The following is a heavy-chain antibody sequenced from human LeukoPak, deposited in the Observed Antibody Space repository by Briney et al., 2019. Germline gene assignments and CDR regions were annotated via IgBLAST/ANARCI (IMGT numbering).Heavy chain of an antibody. CDR2: IYYRGST. CDR3: ARRDGPGDYGVNWIDP. Sequence: SETLSFTCTVSGGSISSSSYYWGWIRQPPGKGLELIGSIYYRGSTYYNPTLNSRVSISVDTATNEFSPKLSSVTAGDTAVYYCARRDGPGDYGVNWIDPWGEGILITVSS. V-gene: IGHV4-39*01. D-gene: IGHD4-17*01. J-gene: IGHJ5*02. CDR1: GGSISSSSYY.